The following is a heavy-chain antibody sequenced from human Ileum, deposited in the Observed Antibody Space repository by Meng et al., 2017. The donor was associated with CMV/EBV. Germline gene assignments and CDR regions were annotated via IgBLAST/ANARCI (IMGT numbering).Heavy chain of an antibody. CDR2: IDTNTGNP. J-gene: IGHJ4*02. CDR1: GNTFTSNN. CDR3: ARDGLSGRYFDY. V-gene: IGHV7-4-1*02. Sequence: KTSGNTFTSNNVGWGRQDPGQGLEWMGWIDTNTGNPTYARAFTGRFVFSLDTSVNTAYLQISSLKAEDTAVYYCARDGLSGRYFDYWGQGTLVTVSS. D-gene: IGHD1-26*01.